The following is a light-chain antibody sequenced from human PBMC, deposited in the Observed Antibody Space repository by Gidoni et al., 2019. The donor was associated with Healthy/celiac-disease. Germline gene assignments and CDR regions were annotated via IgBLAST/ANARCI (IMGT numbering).Light chain of an antibody. CDR1: QSVLYRSNNKND. CDR2: WAS. Sequence: VMTQSPYSLPVSLRARATINCKSSQSVLYRSNNKNDLARYQQKPGQPPKLLISWASTRESGVPDRLSGSGSGTDFTLTTSSLQAEDVAVYYWQQYYRTPWTFGQGTKVEIK. CDR3: QQYYRTPWT. V-gene: IGKV4-1*01. J-gene: IGKJ1*01.